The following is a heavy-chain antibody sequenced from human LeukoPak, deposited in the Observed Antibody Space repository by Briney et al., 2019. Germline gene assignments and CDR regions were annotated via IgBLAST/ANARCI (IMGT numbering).Heavy chain of an antibody. Sequence: GGSLRLSCAASGFTFSSYGMHWVRQPPGKGLEWVAVISYDGSNKYYADSVKGRFTISRDNSKNTLYLQMNSLRAEDTAVYYCAKVGYYYDSSGIDYWGQGTLVTVSS. D-gene: IGHD3-22*01. V-gene: IGHV3-30*18. CDR1: GFTFSSYG. CDR2: ISYDGSNK. CDR3: AKVGYYYDSSGIDY. J-gene: IGHJ4*02.